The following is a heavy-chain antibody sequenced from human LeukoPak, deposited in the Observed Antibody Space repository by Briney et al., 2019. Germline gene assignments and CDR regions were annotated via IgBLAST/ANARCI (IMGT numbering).Heavy chain of an antibody. CDR1: GYTFTGYY. Sequence: ASVKVSCKASGYTFTGYYMHWVRQAPGQGLEWMGWINPNSGGTNYAQKFQGRVTMTRDTSISTAYTELSRLRSDDTAVYYCARELDGIAVAGTGEDYWGQGTLVTVSS. D-gene: IGHD6-19*01. CDR2: INPNSGGT. J-gene: IGHJ4*02. V-gene: IGHV1-2*02. CDR3: ARELDGIAVAGTGEDY.